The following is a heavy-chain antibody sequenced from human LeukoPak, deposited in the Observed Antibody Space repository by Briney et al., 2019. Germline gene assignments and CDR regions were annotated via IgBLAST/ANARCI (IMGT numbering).Heavy chain of an antibody. V-gene: IGHV6-1*01. Sequence: SQTLSLTCAISGDSVSSNSAAWNWIRQSPSRGLEWLGRTYYRSKWYNDYAVSVKSRITINPDTSKNQFSLQLNSVTPEDTAVYYCARALPDYVWGSYRLDYWGQGTLVTVSS. D-gene: IGHD3-16*02. CDR2: TYYRSKWYN. CDR1: GDSVSSNSAA. J-gene: IGHJ4*02. CDR3: ARALPDYVWGSYRLDY.